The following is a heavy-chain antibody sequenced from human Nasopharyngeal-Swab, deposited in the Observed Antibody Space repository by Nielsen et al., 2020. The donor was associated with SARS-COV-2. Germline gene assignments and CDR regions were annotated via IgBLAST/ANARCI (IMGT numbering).Heavy chain of an antibody. CDR1: GFTFSNAW. Sequence: GESLKISCAASGFTFSNAWMSWVRQDPGKGLEWVGRIKSKTDGGTTDYAAPVKGRFTISRDDSKNTLYLQMNSLKTEDTAVYYCTTELIWFGDWGQGTLVTVSS. CDR2: IKSKTDGGTT. CDR3: TTELIWFGD. J-gene: IGHJ1*01. D-gene: IGHD3-10*01. V-gene: IGHV3-15*01.